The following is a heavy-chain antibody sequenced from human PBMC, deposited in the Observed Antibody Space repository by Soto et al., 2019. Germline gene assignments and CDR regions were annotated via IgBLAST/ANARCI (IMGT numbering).Heavy chain of an antibody. V-gene: IGHV1-2*04. J-gene: IGHJ4*02. Sequence: ASVKVSCKASGYSFTGYYMHWVRQAPGQGLEWMGWINPNSGGTNYAQKFQGWVTMTRDTSISTAYMELSRLRSDDTAVYYCAREGYSYGFVDYWGQGTLVTVSS. CDR3: AREGYSYGFVDY. D-gene: IGHD5-18*01. CDR1: GYSFTGYY. CDR2: INPNSGGT.